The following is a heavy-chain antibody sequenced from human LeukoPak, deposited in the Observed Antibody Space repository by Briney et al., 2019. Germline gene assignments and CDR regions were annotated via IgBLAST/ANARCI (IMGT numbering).Heavy chain of an antibody. Sequence: GGSLSLSCAASGFTFSSYSMNWVRQAPGKGVEWVSYISRSSSTRYYAESVKGRFTISRDNAQNSLYLQMNSLRADDTAVYYCARVTRDYVGEWGQGTLVTVSS. V-gene: IGHV3-48*04. CDR3: ARVTRDYVGE. D-gene: IGHD4-17*01. CDR2: ISRSSSTR. J-gene: IGHJ4*02. CDR1: GFTFSSYS.